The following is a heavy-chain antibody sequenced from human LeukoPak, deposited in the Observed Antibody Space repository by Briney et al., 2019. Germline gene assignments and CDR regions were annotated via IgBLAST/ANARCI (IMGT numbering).Heavy chain of an antibody. D-gene: IGHD6-6*01. CDR3: ARLSSSAARPSGYAFDF. CDR2: INYSGST. V-gene: IGHV4-59*11. J-gene: IGHJ4*02. Sequence: PSETLSLTCAVSGGSITTHHWSWIRQTPGKGLEWIGYINYSGSTNYNPSLKSRVTMSVHTSKNLFSLNLTSVTAADTAQYYCARLSSSAARPSGYAFDFWGQGILVTVSS. CDR1: GGSITTHH.